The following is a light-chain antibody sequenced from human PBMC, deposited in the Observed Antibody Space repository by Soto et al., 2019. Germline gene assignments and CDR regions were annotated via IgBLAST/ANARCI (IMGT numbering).Light chain of an antibody. J-gene: IGKJ1*01. CDR2: DAS. CDR3: QHYSLSSPWT. Sequence: DIQMTQSPSTMSASVGDRVTITCRASQNINMWLAWYQQKPGKAPKLLKYDASSLQSGVPSRFGGSGSGTDFTLTITSLLPDDCATYYCQHYSLSSPWTFGQGTKVEI. V-gene: IGKV1-5*01. CDR1: QNINMW.